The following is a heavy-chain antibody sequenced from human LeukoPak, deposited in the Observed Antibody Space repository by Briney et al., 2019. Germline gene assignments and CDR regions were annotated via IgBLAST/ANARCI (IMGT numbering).Heavy chain of an antibody. Sequence: GESLRISCKGSGYGFTSSWIGWVGQMPGKGLEWMGIIYPGDSDTRYSPSFQGQVTISADKSISTAYLQWSSLKASDTAMYYCARGSLTGDEAVDYWGQGTLVTVSS. V-gene: IGHV5-51*01. D-gene: IGHD7-27*01. CDR3: ARGSLTGDEAVDY. J-gene: IGHJ4*02. CDR2: IYPGDSDT. CDR1: GYGFTSSW.